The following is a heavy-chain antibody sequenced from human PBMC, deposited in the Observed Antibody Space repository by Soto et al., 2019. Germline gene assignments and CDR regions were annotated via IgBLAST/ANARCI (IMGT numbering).Heavy chain of an antibody. J-gene: IGHJ4*02. CDR1: VFTFNNYW. CDR2: IKADGNEK. Sequence: EVQLVESGGNLVQPGGSLRLSCEDSVFTFNNYWMTWVRQAPGKGLEWVASIKADGNEKYYVDSVKGRFTISRDNTKNSLDLQMNSLRAEDTDAYFCARANLGPFDYWGQGTLVTVSS. V-gene: IGHV3-7*05. CDR3: ARANLGPFDY.